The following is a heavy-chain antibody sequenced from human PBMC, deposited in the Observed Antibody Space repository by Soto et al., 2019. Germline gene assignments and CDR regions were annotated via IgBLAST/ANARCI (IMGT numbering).Heavy chain of an antibody. J-gene: IGHJ5*02. CDR2: IIPTFGTT. CDR1: GGNFSSNG. CDR3: AGSSDGTLYNWLDP. Sequence: GASVKVSCKAPGGNFSSNGIRWVRQAPGQGLELMGGIIPTFGTTNYAHKFRGRVTITADESTGTAYMELSSLRSDDTAVYYCAGSSDGTLYNWLDPWGQGTLFTVS. D-gene: IGHD6-6*01. V-gene: IGHV1-69*13.